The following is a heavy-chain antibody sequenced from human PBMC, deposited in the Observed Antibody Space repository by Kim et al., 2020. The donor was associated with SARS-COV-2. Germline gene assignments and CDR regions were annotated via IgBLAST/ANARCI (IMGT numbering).Heavy chain of an antibody. CDR1: GGSISSYY. V-gene: IGHV4-59*08. Sequence: SETLSLTCTVSGGSISSYYWSWIRQPPGKGLEWIGYIYYSGSTNYNPSLKSRVTISVDTSKNQFSLKLSSVTAADTAVYYCARHGGTTTRQGYYYYGMDVWGQGTTVTVSS. CDR2: IYYSGST. CDR3: ARHGGTTTRQGYYYYGMDV. J-gene: IGHJ6*02. D-gene: IGHD1-7*01.